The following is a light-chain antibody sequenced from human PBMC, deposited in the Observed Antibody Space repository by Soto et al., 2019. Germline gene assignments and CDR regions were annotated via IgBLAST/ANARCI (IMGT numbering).Light chain of an antibody. CDR3: QQRSTWPRLT. V-gene: IGKV3-11*01. CDR1: QSVRSS. Sequence: EIVLTQSPATLSLSPGERATLSCRASQSVRSSLAWYQQRPGQAPRLLIYDTSNRATSIPARFSGSGSGTDFTLTIGSLEPEDFAVYYCQQRSTWPRLTFGGGTKVEIK. J-gene: IGKJ4*01. CDR2: DTS.